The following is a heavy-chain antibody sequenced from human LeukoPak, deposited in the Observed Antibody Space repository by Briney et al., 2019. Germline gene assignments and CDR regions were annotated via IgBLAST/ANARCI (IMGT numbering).Heavy chain of an antibody. CDR1: GFTFSSYA. CDR3: AKDPEWSPGPGGWFDP. Sequence: GASLRLSCAASGFTFSSYAMSWVRQAPGKGLEWVSAISGSGGSTYYADSVKGRFTISRDNSKNPLYLQMNSLRAEDTAVYYCAKDPEWSPGPGGWFDPWGQGTLVTVSS. CDR2: ISGSGGST. J-gene: IGHJ5*02. V-gene: IGHV3-23*01. D-gene: IGHD3-3*01.